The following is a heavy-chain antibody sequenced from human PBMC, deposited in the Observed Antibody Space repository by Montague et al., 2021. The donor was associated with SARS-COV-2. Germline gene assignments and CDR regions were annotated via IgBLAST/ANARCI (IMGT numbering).Heavy chain of an antibody. Sequence: SLRLSCPASGFTFSSYAMHWVRQAPGKGLEWVAVISYDGSNKYYVDSVKGRFTISRDNSKNTLYLQMNSLRAEDTAVYYCATELELSAFDIWGQGTMVTVSS. V-gene: IGHV3-30*04. D-gene: IGHD1-7*01. J-gene: IGHJ3*02. CDR3: ATELELSAFDI. CDR2: ISYDGSNK. CDR1: GFTFSSYA.